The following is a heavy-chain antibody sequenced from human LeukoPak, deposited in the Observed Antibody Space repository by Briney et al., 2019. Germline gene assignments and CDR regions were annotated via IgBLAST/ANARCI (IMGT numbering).Heavy chain of an antibody. CDR2: ISSSSSYI. D-gene: IGHD3-10*01. Sequence: GGSLRLSCAASGFTFSSYSMNWVRQAPGKGLEWVSSISSSSSYIYYADSVKGRFTISRDNANNSLYLQMNSLRAEDTAVYYCAKDLMRDRWFGESWGQGTLATVSS. V-gene: IGHV3-21*01. CDR3: AKDLMRDRWFGES. CDR1: GFTFSSYS. J-gene: IGHJ5*02.